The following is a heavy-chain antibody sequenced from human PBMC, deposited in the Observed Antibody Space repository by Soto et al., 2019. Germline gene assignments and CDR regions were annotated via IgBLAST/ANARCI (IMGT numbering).Heavy chain of an antibody. D-gene: IGHD6-25*01. J-gene: IGHJ5*02. CDR2: IDWDDDK. CDR3: ARMAVTAAASGWFDP. CDR1: GFSLSTRGMC. Sequence: SGPTLVNPTQTLTLTCTFSGFSLSTRGMCVSWIRQPPGKALEWLALIDWDDDKYYSTSLKTRLTISKDTSKNQVVLTMTNMDPVDTATYYCARMAVTAAASGWFDPWGQGTLVTVSS. V-gene: IGHV2-70*01.